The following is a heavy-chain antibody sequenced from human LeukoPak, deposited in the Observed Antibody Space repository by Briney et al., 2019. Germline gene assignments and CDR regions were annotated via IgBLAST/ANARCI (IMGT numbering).Heavy chain of an antibody. CDR3: ARDTPYYDILTGRDDHYYMDV. D-gene: IGHD3-9*01. V-gene: IGHV4-59*01. CDR2: IYYSGST. Sequence: SETLSLTCTVSGGSISSYYWSWIRQPPGKGLEWIGYIYYSGSTNYNPSLKSRVTISVDTSKNQFSLKLSSVTAVDTAVYYCARDTPYYDILTGRDDHYYMDVWGKGTTVTVSS. J-gene: IGHJ6*03. CDR1: GGSISSYY.